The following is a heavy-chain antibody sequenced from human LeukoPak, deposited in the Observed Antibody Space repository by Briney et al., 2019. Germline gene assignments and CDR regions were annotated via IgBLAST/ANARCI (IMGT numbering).Heavy chain of an antibody. CDR2: IRFDGSNK. V-gene: IGHV3-30*02. Sequence: GGSLRLSCSASGFTFSSYGMHWVRQAPGKGLEWVAFIRFDGSNKYYADSVKGRFTISRDNSKNTLYLQMNSLRAEDTAVYYCARAPSLVGATEFNYWGQGTLVTVSS. D-gene: IGHD1-26*01. CDR1: GFTFSSYG. J-gene: IGHJ4*02. CDR3: ARAPSLVGATEFNY.